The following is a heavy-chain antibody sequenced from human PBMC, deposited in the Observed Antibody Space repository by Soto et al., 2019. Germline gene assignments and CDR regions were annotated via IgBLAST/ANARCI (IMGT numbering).Heavy chain of an antibody. V-gene: IGHV1-3*05. CDR3: ARDPSYYGMDV. CDR1: GYTFTSYA. Sequence: QVQLVQSGAEEKKPGASVKVSCKASGYTFTSYAMHWVRKAPGQRLEWMGWINAGNGNTKYSQKFQGRVTITRDTSASTAYMELSSLRYEDTAVYYCARDPSYYGMDVWGQGTTVTVSS. CDR2: INAGNGNT. J-gene: IGHJ6*02.